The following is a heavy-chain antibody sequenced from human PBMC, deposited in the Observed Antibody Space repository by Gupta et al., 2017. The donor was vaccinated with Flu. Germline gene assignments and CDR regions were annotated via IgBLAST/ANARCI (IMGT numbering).Heavy chain of an antibody. Sequence: QVQLQQWGAGLLKPSETLSLTCAVYGGSFSGYYWSWIRQPPGKGLEWIGVINHSGSTNYNPSLKSRVTISVDTSKNQFSLKLSSVTAADTAVYYCARGPYDLGAIVVVVAATTGYFDYWGQGTLVTVSS. CDR3: ARGPYDLGAIVVVVAATTGYFDY. CDR2: INHSGST. CDR1: GGSFSGYY. D-gene: IGHD2-15*01. J-gene: IGHJ4*02. V-gene: IGHV4-34*01.